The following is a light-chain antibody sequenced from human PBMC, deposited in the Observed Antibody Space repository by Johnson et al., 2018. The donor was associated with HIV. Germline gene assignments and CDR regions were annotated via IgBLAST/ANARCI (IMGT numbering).Light chain of an antibody. CDR2: DNN. Sequence: QSVLTQPPSVSAAPGQKVTISWSGSSCDIGNNYVSWHQQFPGTAPKFLINDNNKRPSGIHDRISGSKSGTSATLGITGLQTGDEADYYCGTWNTRLSVGHVFGTGTKVTVL. CDR3: GTWNTRLSVGHV. CDR1: SCDIGNNY. V-gene: IGLV1-51*01. J-gene: IGLJ1*01.